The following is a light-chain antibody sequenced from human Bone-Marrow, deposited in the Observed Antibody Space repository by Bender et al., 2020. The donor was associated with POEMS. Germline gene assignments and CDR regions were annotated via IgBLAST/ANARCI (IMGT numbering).Light chain of an antibody. CDR3: QSYDSSLTDVV. V-gene: IGLV1-40*01. CDR2: GNI. CDR1: RDNIGAGYD. J-gene: IGLJ3*02. Sequence: QSVLTQPPSVSGAPGQRVSISCTGSRDNIGAGYDVHWYQHIPGIAPKLLIYGNINRPSGVPDRFSGSKSGTSASLAITGLQAADEADYYCQSYDSSLTDVVFGGGTKLTVL.